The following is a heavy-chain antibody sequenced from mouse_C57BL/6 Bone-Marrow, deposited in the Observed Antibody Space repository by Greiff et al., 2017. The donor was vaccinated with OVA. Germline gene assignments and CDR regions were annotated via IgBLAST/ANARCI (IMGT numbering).Heavy chain of an antibody. J-gene: IGHJ2*01. Sequence: QVHVKQSGAELVRPGASVTLSCKASGYTFTDYEMHWVKQTPVHGLEWIGAIDPETGGTAYNQKFKGKAILTADKASSTAYMELRSLTSEDSAVYYCTRRTTVVANYFDYWGQGTTLTVSS. D-gene: IGHD1-1*01. CDR2: IDPETGGT. V-gene: IGHV1-15*01. CDR3: TRRTTVVANYFDY. CDR1: GYTFTDYE.